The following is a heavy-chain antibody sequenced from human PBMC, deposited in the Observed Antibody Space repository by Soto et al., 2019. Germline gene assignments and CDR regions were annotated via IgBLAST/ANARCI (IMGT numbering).Heavy chain of an antibody. Sequence: QVQLVESGGGVVQPGRSLRLSCAASGFTFSSYAMHWVRQAPGKGLEWGAVISYDGSNKYYADSVKGRFTISRDNSKNTLYLQMNSLRAEDTAVYYCAREPYCSGGSCHPGTFDYWGQGTLVTVSS. CDR2: ISYDGSNK. J-gene: IGHJ4*02. V-gene: IGHV3-30-3*01. CDR3: AREPYCSGGSCHPGTFDY. CDR1: GFTFSSYA. D-gene: IGHD2-15*01.